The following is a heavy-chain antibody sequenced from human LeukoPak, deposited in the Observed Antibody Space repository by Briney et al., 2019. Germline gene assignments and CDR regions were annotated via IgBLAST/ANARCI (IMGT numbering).Heavy chain of an antibody. Sequence: SETLSLTCAVSGGSIGTYYWSWIRQPPGKGLEWIGYIHYSGTTNYNPSLKRGVTISIDTSKNQVSLKSGSVTAADTAVYYCARDGSYGANNWFDPWGQGTLVTVSS. D-gene: IGHD5-18*01. CDR1: GGSIGTYY. J-gene: IGHJ5*02. CDR2: IHYSGTT. V-gene: IGHV4-59*01. CDR3: ARDGSYGANNWFDP.